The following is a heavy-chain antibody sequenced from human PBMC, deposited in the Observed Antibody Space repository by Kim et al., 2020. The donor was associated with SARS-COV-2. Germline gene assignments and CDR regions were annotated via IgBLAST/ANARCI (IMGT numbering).Heavy chain of an antibody. CDR1: GVSITGDH. D-gene: IGHD6-6*01. CDR2: ICYSGCA. J-gene: IGHJ4*02. CDR3: ATSLTVPSPGRD. Sequence: SETLSLTCSVSGVSITGDHWGWVRQPPGKGLEWIAYICYSGCAKYNPSLKSRVTISMHTSRNQLSLKVSSVTAADTAAYYCATSLTVPSPGRDWFQGTLV. V-gene: IGHV4-59*01.